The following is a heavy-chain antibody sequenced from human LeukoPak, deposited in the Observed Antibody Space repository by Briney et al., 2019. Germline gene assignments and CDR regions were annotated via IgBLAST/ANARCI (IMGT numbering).Heavy chain of an antibody. CDR2: IYYSGST. J-gene: IGHJ4*02. V-gene: IGHV4-39*01. D-gene: IGHD5-12*01. CDR1: GGSLTSISYD. Sequence: PSETLSLTRTVSGGSLTSISYDWGWIRPPPGKGLEWIGSIYYSGSTYYNPSLKSRVTISVDTSKNEHSLKLSSVTAADTAVYYCARAGEGYDNHIDYCGQGTLVTVSS. CDR3: ARAGEGYDNHIDY.